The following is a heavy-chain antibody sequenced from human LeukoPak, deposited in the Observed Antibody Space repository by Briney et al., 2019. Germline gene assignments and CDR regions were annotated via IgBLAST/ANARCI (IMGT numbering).Heavy chain of an antibody. CDR3: ARGLAGHSSGAGYSDL. J-gene: IGHJ2*01. CDR2: IYDHGRT. CDR1: GGSIIY. Sequence: SQTLSLTCTVSGGSIIYWTWIRQSPGEGLEGIGVIYDHGRTEYSPSLKSRVTISLDTSKTQVSLKLRSVNAADTAVYFCARGLAGHSSGAGYSDLWGRGTLVTVS. D-gene: IGHD4-17*01. V-gene: IGHV4-59*01.